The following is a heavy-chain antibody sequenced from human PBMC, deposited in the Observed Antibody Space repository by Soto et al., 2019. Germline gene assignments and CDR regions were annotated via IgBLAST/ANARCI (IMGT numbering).Heavy chain of an antibody. CDR1: GYTFTSYY. D-gene: IGHD2-2*01. CDR2: INPNSGGT. Sequence: ASVKVSCKASGYTFTSYYMHWVRQAPGQGLEWMGWINPNSGGTNYAQKLQGWVTMTRDTSISTAYMEMSRLRSDDTAVYYCAGDPFCSSTSCAFSAGGMDVWGQGTRVTVP. V-gene: IGHV1-2*04. CDR3: AGDPFCSSTSCAFSAGGMDV. J-gene: IGHJ6*02.